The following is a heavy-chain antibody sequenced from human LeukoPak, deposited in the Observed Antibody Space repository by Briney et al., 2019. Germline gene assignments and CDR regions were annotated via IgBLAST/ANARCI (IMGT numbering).Heavy chain of an antibody. D-gene: IGHD2-2*01. CDR1: GGSFSGYY. CDR3: ARLRDRPAAAIAFDY. Sequence: SETLSLTCAVYGGSFSGYYWSWIRQPPGKGLEWIGEINHSGSTNYNPSLKSRVTISVDTSKNQFSLKLSSVTAADTAVYYCARLRDRPAAAIAFDYWGQGTLVTVSS. J-gene: IGHJ4*02. V-gene: IGHV4-34*01. CDR2: INHSGST.